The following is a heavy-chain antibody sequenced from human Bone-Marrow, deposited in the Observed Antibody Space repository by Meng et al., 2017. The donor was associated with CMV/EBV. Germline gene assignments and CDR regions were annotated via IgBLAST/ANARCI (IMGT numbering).Heavy chain of an antibody. Sequence: GESLKISCAASGFSFSDYWMSWVRQAPGKGLEWVAFIRYDGSNKYYADSVKGRFTISRDNSKNTLYLQMNSLRAEDTAVYYCAKAVLGRRYYYYGMDVWGQGTTVTVSS. V-gene: IGHV3-30*02. CDR1: GFSFSDYW. CDR3: AKAVLGRRYYYYGMDV. D-gene: IGHD4/OR15-4a*01. CDR2: IRYDGSNK. J-gene: IGHJ6*02.